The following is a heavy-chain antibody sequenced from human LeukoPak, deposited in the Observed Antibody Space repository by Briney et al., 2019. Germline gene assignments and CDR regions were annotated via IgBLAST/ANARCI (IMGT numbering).Heavy chain of an antibody. CDR2: IYSDGNT. CDR1: GFTVSSHY. Sequence: PGGSLRLSCAASGFTVSSHYMSWVRQAPGKGLEWVSVIYSDGNTYYADSVKGRFTISRDNSKNTLYLQMNSLRAEDTAVYYCAKEVSRVTTFYFDYWGQGTLVTVSS. CDR3: AKEVSRVTTFYFDY. V-gene: IGHV3-66*01. D-gene: IGHD4-17*01. J-gene: IGHJ4*02.